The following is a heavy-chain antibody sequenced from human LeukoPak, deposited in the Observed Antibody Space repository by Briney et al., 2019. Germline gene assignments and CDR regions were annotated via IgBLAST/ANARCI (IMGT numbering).Heavy chain of an antibody. D-gene: IGHD6-19*01. CDR3: ARHYLIGVDPDSIPLAVAGPPLGY. CDR2: ICYSGST. V-gene: IGHV4-39*01. Sequence: PSETLSLTCTVSGGSISSSSHYWGWIRQPPGKGLEWIGSICYSGSTYYNPSLKSRVTISVDPSKNQFSLKLSSVTAADTAVYYCARHYLIGVDPDSIPLAVAGPPLGYWGQGTLVTVSS. J-gene: IGHJ4*02. CDR1: GGSISSSSHY.